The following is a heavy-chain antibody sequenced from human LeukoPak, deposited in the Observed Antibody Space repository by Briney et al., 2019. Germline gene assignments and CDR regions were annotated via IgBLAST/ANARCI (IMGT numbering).Heavy chain of an antibody. CDR3: ARRRKMVYAMGEDY. CDR2: IYYSGST. Sequence: PSETLSLTCTVSGGSISSSSYYWGWIRQPPGKGLEWIGRIYYSGSTYYNPSLKSRVTISVDTSKNQFSLKLSSVTAADTAVYYCARRRKMVYAMGEDYWGQGTLVTVSS. V-gene: IGHV4-39*01. J-gene: IGHJ4*02. D-gene: IGHD2-8*01. CDR1: GGSISSSSYY.